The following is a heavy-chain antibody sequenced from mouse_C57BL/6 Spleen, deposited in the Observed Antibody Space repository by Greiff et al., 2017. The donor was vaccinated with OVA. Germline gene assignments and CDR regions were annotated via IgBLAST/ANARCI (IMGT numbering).Heavy chain of an antibody. J-gene: IGHJ1*03. CDR3: ARKESYYGSTYWYFDV. CDR1: GYTFTSYG. CDR2: IYPRSGNT. V-gene: IGHV1-81*01. D-gene: IGHD1-1*01. Sequence: VKLMESGAELARPGASVKLSCKASGYTFTSYGISWVKQRTGQGLEWIGEIYPRSGNTYYNEKFKGKATLTADKSSSTAYMELRSLTSEDSAVYFCARKESYYGSTYWYFDVWGTGTTVTVSS.